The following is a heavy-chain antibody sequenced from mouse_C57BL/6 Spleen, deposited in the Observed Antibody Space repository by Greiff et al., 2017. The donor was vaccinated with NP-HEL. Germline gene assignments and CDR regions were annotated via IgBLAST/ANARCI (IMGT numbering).Heavy chain of an antibody. J-gene: IGHJ3*01. V-gene: IGHV1-72*01. D-gene: IGHD2-2*01. Sequence: QVQLQQSGAELVKPGASVKISCKASGYAFSSYWMNWVKQRPGRGLEWIGRIDPNSGGTKYNEKFKSKATLTVDKPSSTAYMQLSSLTSEDAAVYYCTHGYDRSWFAYWGQGTLVTVSA. CDR3: THGYDRSWFAY. CDR2: IDPNSGGT. CDR1: GYAFSSYW.